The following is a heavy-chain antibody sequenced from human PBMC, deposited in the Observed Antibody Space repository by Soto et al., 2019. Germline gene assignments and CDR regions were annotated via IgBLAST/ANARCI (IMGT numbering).Heavy chain of an antibody. CDR2: ISYDGSNK. Sequence: GGSLRLSCAASGFTFSSCAMHWVRQAPGKGLEWVALISYDGSNKYYADSVKGRFTISRDNSKNTLYLQMNSLRAEDTAVYYCARDKRDLRFLEWSYYFDYWGPGTLVTVSS. J-gene: IGHJ4*02. V-gene: IGHV3-30-3*01. CDR1: GFTFSSCA. D-gene: IGHD3-3*01. CDR3: ARDKRDLRFLEWSYYFDY.